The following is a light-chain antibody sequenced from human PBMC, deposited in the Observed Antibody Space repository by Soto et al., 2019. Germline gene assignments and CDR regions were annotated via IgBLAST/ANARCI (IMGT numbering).Light chain of an antibody. CDR2: CXS. J-gene: IGKJ4*02. CDR1: HSVSIN. Sequence: EIVMTQSPATLPLSPGERATLSXRASHSVSINLAWYQQKPGXPPRXXXDCXSTMATGSPARLGGSGSETEFTLTISSLQSEDFAAYYCQQYSQGPRTFGGGTKVDI. V-gene: IGKV3-15*01. CDR3: QQYSQGPRT.